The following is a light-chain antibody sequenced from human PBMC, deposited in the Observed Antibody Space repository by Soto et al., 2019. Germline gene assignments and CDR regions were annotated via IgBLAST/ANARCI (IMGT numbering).Light chain of an antibody. CDR2: YDS. J-gene: IGLJ2*01. CDR1: NIGSKS. Sequence: SYVLTRPPSVSVAPGKTARITCGGNNIGSKSVHWYQQKPGQAPVLVIYYDSDRPSGIPERFSGSNSGNTATLTISRVEDGDEADYYCQVWDSSSDHPGVFGGGTKLTVL. V-gene: IGLV3-21*04. CDR3: QVWDSSSDHPGV.